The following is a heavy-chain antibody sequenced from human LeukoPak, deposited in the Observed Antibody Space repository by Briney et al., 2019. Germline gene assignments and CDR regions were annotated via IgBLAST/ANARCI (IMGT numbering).Heavy chain of an antibody. V-gene: IGHV1-69*13. CDR3: AREMTTVSPSFDY. CDR2: IIPIFGTA. Sequence: GASVKVSCKASGGTFSGYAISWVRQAPGQGLEWMGGIIPIFGTANYAQKFQGRVTITADESTSTAYMELSSPRSEDTAVYYCAREMTTVSPSFDYWGQGTLVTVSS. D-gene: IGHD4-17*01. J-gene: IGHJ4*02. CDR1: GGTFSGYA.